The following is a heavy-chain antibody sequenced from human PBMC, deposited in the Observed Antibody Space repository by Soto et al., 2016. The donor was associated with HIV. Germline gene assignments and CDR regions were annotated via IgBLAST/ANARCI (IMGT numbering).Heavy chain of an antibody. Sequence: EVQLVESGGGLVQPGGSLRLSCAASGFTFSRYWMTWVRQIPGKGLEWVANIKQDGSEEYYVDSVNGRFTISRDNAKNSLYLQMNTLRVDDTAVYYCARELRSYNYGSEIDYWGQGNPGHRL. D-gene: IGHD5-18*01. CDR2: IKQDGSEE. V-gene: IGHV3-7*04. CDR3: ARELRSYNYGSEIDY. J-gene: IGHJ4*02. CDR1: GFTFSRYW.